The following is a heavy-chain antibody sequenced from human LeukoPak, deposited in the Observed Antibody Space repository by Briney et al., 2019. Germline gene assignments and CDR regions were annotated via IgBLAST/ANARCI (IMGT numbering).Heavy chain of an antibody. CDR2: IYYNGST. D-gene: IGHD3-22*01. J-gene: IGHJ4*02. Sequence: PSETLSLTCTVSGGFINNASYHWGWIRQPPGKGLEWIGSIYYNGSTYYSPSLKSRLTISVDTSKNHFSLRLTSVTAADTAVYYCARHYYDSSGYWSPPGDYWAQGTLVTVSS. V-gene: IGHV4-39*01. CDR3: ARHYYDSSGYWSPPGDY. CDR1: GGFINNASYH.